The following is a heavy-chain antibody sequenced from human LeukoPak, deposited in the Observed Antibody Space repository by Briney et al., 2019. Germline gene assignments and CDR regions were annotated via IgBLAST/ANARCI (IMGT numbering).Heavy chain of an antibody. CDR1: GYTFRQYS. J-gene: IGHJ6*03. CDR3: ARGRAPGIHYYMDV. CDR2: VSPSHSTR. Sequence: ASVKLSCKASGYTFRQYSISWVRQAPGKGLEWMGWVSPSHSTRVYAQEFQGRVTMTADTNTNTVSMELRSLRSDDTAVYYCARGRAPGIHYYMDVWGKGTTVTISS. V-gene: IGHV1-18*01. D-gene: IGHD4/OR15-4a*01.